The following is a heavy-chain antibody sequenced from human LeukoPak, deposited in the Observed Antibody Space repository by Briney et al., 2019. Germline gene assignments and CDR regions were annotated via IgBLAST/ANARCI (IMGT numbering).Heavy chain of an antibody. D-gene: IGHD4-17*01. CDR2: IKQDGSEK. Sequence: GGSLRLSCAASGFTFSSYWMSWVRQAPGKGLEWVANIKQDGSEKYYVDSVKGRFTISRDNAKNSLYLQMNSLRAEDTAVYYCARATVTTEGYYYYMDVWGKGTTVTISS. CDR1: GFTFSSYW. V-gene: IGHV3-7*01. J-gene: IGHJ6*03. CDR3: ARATVTTEGYYYYMDV.